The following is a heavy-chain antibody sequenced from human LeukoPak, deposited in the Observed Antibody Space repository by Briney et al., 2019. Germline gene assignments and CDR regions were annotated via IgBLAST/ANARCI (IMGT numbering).Heavy chain of an antibody. CDR3: ARKKAGGMFDY. CDR1: GDSVSSNSDS. D-gene: IGHD3-16*01. Sequence: SQTLSLTCAISGDSVSSNSDSWNWIRQSPPRGLEWLGRTYYRSRWYNDYAVSMKSRITINPDTSKNQFSLQLNSVTPEDTAVYYCARKKAGGMFDYWGQGTLVTVSS. J-gene: IGHJ4*02. V-gene: IGHV6-1*01. CDR2: TYYRSRWYN.